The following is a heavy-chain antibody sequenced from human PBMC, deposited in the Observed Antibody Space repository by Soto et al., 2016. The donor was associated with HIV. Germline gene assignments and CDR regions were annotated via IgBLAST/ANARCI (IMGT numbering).Heavy chain of an antibody. V-gene: IGHV1-8*03. CDR2: MNPNSGNT. Sequence: QVQLVQSGAEVKKPGASVKVSCKASGYTFTSYDINWVRQATGQGLEWMGWMNPNSGNTGYAQKFQGRVTITGNTSISTAYMELSSLRSDDTAVFYCARAEYGSGSYYYWGQGTLVTVSS. CDR1: GYTFTSYD. CDR3: ARAEYGSGSYYY. J-gene: IGHJ4*02. D-gene: IGHD3-10*01.